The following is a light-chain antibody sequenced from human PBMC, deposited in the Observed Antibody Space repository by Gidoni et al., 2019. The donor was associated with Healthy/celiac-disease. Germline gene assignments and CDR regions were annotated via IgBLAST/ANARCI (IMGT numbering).Light chain of an antibody. CDR3: QQYNSWPPWT. CDR1: QSISSK. Sequence: EIVMTQSPATVSVSPGERATLSCRASQSISSKLAWYQQKRGQAPRLLIYGASTRATGIPARFSGGGSGTEFTLTISSLQSEDFAVYYCQQYNSWPPWTFGQGTKVEIK. J-gene: IGKJ1*01. V-gene: IGKV3-15*01. CDR2: GAS.